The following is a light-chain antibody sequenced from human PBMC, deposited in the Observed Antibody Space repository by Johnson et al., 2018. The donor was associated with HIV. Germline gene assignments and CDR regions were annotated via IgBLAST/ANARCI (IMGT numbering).Light chain of an antibody. CDR2: ENN. Sequence: QSVLTQPPSVSAAPGQKVTISCSGSSSNIGNNYVSWYQQLPGTAPKLLIYENNNRSSGIPDRISGSKSGTSATLGITRLQTGDEADDYCGTWDSGLSAGNVFGPGTKVTVL. V-gene: IGLV1-51*02. CDR1: SSNIGNNY. J-gene: IGLJ1*01. CDR3: GTWDSGLSAGNV.